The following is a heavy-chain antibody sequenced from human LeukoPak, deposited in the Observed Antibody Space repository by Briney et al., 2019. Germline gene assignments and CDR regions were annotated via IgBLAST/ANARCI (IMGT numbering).Heavy chain of an antibody. V-gene: IGHV1-69*05. D-gene: IGHD1-26*01. Sequence: SVKVSCKASGGTFSSYAISWVRQAPGQGLEWMGGIIPIFGTANYAQKFQGRVTITTDESTSTAYMELGSLRSEDTAVYYCARDPGGARVRYYYMDVWGKGTTVTVSS. J-gene: IGHJ6*03. CDR1: GGTFSSYA. CDR2: IIPIFGTA. CDR3: ARDPGGARVRYYYMDV.